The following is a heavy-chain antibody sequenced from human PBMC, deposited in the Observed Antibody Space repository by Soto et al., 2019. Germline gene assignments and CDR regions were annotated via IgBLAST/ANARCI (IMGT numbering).Heavy chain of an antibody. J-gene: IGHJ4*02. CDR2: INAGNGNT. V-gene: IGHV1-3*01. Sequence: GASVKVSCKASGYTFTGYAIHWVRQAPGQRLEWMGWINAGNGNTKYSQKFQGRVTITRDTSASTAYMELSSLRSEDSAVYYCARAVAVPADFDYWGQGTRVTVSS. CDR1: GYTFTGYA. D-gene: IGHD6-19*01. CDR3: ARAVAVPADFDY.